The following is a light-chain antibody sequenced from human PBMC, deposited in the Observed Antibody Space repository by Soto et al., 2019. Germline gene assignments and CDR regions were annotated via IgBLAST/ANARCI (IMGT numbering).Light chain of an antibody. J-gene: IGLJ2*01. V-gene: IGLV2-11*01. CDR3: CSYAGSYDVV. CDR1: SSDVGGYNY. Sequence: QSALTQPRSVSGSPGQSVTISCTGTSSDVGGYNYVSWYQQHPGKAPKLMIYDVNKRPSGVPDRFSGFKSGNTASLTISGLQAEDEADYYCCSYAGSYDVVFGGGTKLTVL. CDR2: DVN.